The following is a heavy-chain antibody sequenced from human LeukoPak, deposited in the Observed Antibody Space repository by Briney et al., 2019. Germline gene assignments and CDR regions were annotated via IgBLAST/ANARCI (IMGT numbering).Heavy chain of an antibody. Sequence: SETLSLTCAVYVGSFSGYSWTWIRQSPGKGLEWIGEIYDSGSAKYNPSLESRISMSVDTSKNQFSLKLSSVTAADTAVYYCARDRCSSTSCYDNWFDPWGQGTLVTVSS. J-gene: IGHJ5*02. D-gene: IGHD2-2*01. V-gene: IGHV4-34*10. CDR3: ARDRCSSTSCYDNWFDP. CDR1: VGSFSGYS. CDR2: IYDSGSA.